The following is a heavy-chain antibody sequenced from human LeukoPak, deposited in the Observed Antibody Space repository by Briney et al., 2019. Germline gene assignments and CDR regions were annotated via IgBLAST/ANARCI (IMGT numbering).Heavy chain of an antibody. CDR3: ARDRGVVVNANWFDP. J-gene: IGHJ5*02. CDR2: ISAYNGNT. V-gene: IGHV1-18*01. CDR1: GYTFTGYG. Sequence: RWASVKVSCKASGYTFTGYGISWVRQAPGQGLEWMGWISAYNGNTNYAQKVQGRVTMTTDTTTSTAYMELKSLRSDDTAVYYCARDRGVVVNANWFDPWGQGTLVIVSS. D-gene: IGHD2-15*01.